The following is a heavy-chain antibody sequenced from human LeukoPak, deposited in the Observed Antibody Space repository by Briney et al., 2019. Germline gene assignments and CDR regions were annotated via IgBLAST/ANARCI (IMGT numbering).Heavy chain of an antibody. J-gene: IGHJ4*02. CDR1: GYTFSNFD. V-gene: IGHV1-8*01. Sequence: ASVKVSCKASGYTFSNFDISWVRQATGQGLEWMGWMNPNSGNTGYAGKFQGRIAMTRDTSINIAYMELSSLTSEDTAVYHCARNGGLADWWGQGTLATVSS. CDR2: MNPNSGNT. CDR3: ARNGGLADW. D-gene: IGHD2-8*01.